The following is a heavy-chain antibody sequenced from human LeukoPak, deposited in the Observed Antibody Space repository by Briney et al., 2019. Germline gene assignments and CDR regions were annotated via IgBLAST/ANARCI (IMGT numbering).Heavy chain of an antibody. V-gene: IGHV3-73*01. CDR2: IRSKANSYAT. CDR1: GFTFSGSA. D-gene: IGHD6-19*01. J-gene: IGHJ5*02. CDR3: TSLTLAVAGSPFNWFNP. Sequence: GGSLRLSCAASGFTFSGSAMHWVRQASGKGLEWVGRIRSKANSYATAYAASVKGRFTISRDDSKNTAYLQMNSLKTEDTAVYYCTSLTLAVAGSPFNWFNPWGQGTLVTVSS.